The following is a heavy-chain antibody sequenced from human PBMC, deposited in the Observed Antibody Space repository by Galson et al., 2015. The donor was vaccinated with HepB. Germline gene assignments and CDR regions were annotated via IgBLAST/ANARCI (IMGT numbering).Heavy chain of an antibody. J-gene: IGHJ5*02. V-gene: IGHV3-66*01. CDR2: IYSAGNA. Sequence: SLRLSCAASGFTVNSHYYMSWVCQAPGKGLEWVGVIYSAGNAYYGDSVQGRFTLSRDNFKRTMYLQMNSLRAEDTAVYYCVGENAIGPWGQGTLVTVSS. CDR1: GFTVNSHYY. D-gene: IGHD2-8*01. CDR3: VGENAIGP.